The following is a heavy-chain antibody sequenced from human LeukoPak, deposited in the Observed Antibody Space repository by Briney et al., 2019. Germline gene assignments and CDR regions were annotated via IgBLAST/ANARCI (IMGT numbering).Heavy chain of an antibody. J-gene: IGHJ5*02. V-gene: IGHV4-59*08. CDR2: VYYSGNT. Sequence: PSETLSLTCTVSGGSISNYYWTWIRQPPGKGLEWIGYVYYSGNTNYNPSLKSRVTISVDTSKKKFSLLLSSVTTADTALYYCARYASGSYYWFDPWGQGTLVTVSP. CDR3: ARYASGSYYWFDP. CDR1: GGSISNYY. D-gene: IGHD3-10*01.